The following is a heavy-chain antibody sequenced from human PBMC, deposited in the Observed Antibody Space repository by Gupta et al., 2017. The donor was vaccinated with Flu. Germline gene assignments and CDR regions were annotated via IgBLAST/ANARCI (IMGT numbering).Heavy chain of an antibody. Sequence: EVQLVESGGGLVKPGGSLRLSCAASGFTFSNAWMSWVRQAPGKGLEWVGRIKSKTDGGTTDYAAPVKGRFTISRDDSKNTLYLQINSLKTEDTAVYYCTTEYYYDSSGLNWFDPWGQGTLVTVSS. D-gene: IGHD3-22*01. J-gene: IGHJ5*02. CDR2: IKSKTDGGTT. V-gene: IGHV3-15*01. CDR3: TTEYYYDSSGLNWFDP. CDR1: GFTFSNAW.